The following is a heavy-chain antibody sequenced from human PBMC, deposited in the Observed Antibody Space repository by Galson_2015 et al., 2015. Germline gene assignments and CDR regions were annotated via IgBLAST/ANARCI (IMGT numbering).Heavy chain of an antibody. Sequence: SLRLSCAASGFTVSSNYMSWVRQAPGKGLEWVSIIYSGGTTYYADSVKGRFTISRDNSKNTLYLQMNSLRVEDTAVYYCARGTPTVGYCSSTRCWPLDYWGQGTLVTVSP. CDR1: GFTVSSNY. V-gene: IGHV3-53*01. CDR3: ARGTPTVGYCSSTRCWPLDY. CDR2: IYSGGTT. D-gene: IGHD2-2*01. J-gene: IGHJ4*02.